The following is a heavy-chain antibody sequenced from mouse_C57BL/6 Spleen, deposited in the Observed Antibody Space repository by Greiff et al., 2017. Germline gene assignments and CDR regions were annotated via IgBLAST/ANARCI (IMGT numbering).Heavy chain of an antibody. V-gene: IGHV14-4*01. Sequence: EVQLQQSGAELVRPGASVKLSCTASGFNIKDDYMHWVKQRPEQGLEWIGWIDPENGDTEYASKFQGKATITADTSSNTAYLQLSSLTSEDTAVYYCTTNYYGSSEGFAYWGQGTLVTVSA. D-gene: IGHD1-1*01. CDR3: TTNYYGSSEGFAY. CDR2: IDPENGDT. CDR1: GFNIKDDY. J-gene: IGHJ3*01.